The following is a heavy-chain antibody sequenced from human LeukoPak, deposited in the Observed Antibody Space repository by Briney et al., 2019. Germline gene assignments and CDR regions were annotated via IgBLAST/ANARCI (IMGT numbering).Heavy chain of an antibody. Sequence: SETLSLTCAVYGASFSGYYWTWIRQPPGKGLEWIGEINHSGSTNYNPSLKSRVTISVDTSTNHFSLKLSSVTAADTAVYYCARDGSRGGSDYWGQGTLVTVSS. CDR1: GASFSGYY. CDR2: INHSGST. J-gene: IGHJ4*02. CDR3: ARDGSRGGSDY. V-gene: IGHV4-34*01. D-gene: IGHD3-16*01.